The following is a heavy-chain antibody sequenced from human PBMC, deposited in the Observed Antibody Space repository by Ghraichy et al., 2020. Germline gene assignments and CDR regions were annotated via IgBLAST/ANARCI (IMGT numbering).Heavy chain of an antibody. V-gene: IGHV3-30*04. Sequence: GGSLRLSCAASGFTFSSYAMHWVRQAPGKGLEWVAVISYDGSNKYYADSVKGRFTISRDNSKNTLYLQMNSLRAEDTAVYYCARALYSSGWPHLDYWGQGTLVTVSS. D-gene: IGHD6-19*01. CDR1: GFTFSSYA. CDR3: ARALYSSGWPHLDY. CDR2: ISYDGSNK. J-gene: IGHJ4*02.